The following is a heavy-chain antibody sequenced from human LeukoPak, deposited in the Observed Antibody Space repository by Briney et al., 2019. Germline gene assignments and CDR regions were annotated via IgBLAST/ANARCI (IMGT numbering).Heavy chain of an antibody. J-gene: IGHJ4*02. CDR2: INHSGST. V-gene: IGHV4-34*01. CDR3: ARKGYSGTHFDY. Sequence: SEPLSLTCAVGVGSFSGYYWSWIRPPPGKGLEWIGEINHSGSTNYNPTLKSRVTISVDTSKNQFSLKLSSVTAADTAVYYCARKGYSGTHFDYWGQGTLVTVSS. D-gene: IGHD5-12*01. CDR1: VGSFSGYY.